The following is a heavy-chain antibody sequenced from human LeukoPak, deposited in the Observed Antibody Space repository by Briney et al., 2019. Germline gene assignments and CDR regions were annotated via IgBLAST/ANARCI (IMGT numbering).Heavy chain of an antibody. Sequence: SETPSLTCTVSGGSISSGSYYWSWIRQHPGKGLEWIGHIYYSGSTSYNTSLRNRVTISLDTSKNQFSLKLSSVTAADTAVYYCATDTPTATIYWGQGTLVTVSS. CDR3: ATDTPTATIY. CDR2: IYYSGST. V-gene: IGHV4-31*03. D-gene: IGHD2-15*01. J-gene: IGHJ4*02. CDR1: GGSISSGSYY.